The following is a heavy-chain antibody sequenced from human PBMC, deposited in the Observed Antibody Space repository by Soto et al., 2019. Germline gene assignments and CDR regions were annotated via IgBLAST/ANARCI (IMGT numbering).Heavy chain of an antibody. D-gene: IGHD3-22*01. J-gene: IGHJ4*02. CDR2: IKSKTDGGTT. Sequence: PGGSLRLSCAASGFTFSNAWMSWVRQAPGKGLEWVGRIKSKTDGGTTDYAAPVKGRFTISRDDSKNTLYLQMNSLKTEDTAVYYCNTDRDSSGYYYFFFDYWGQGTLVTVSS. CDR3: NTDRDSSGYYYFFFDY. V-gene: IGHV3-15*01. CDR1: GFTFSNAW.